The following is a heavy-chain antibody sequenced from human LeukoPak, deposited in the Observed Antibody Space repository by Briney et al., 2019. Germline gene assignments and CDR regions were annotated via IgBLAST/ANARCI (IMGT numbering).Heavy chain of an antibody. J-gene: IGHJ6*03. CDR3: ARFGGLTFYYYYYYMDV. V-gene: IGHV3-7*01. Sequence: PGGSLRLSCAASGFTFSSYWMSWVRQAPGKGLEWVANIKQDGSEKYYVDSVKGRFTISRDNAKNSLYLQMNSLRAEDTAVYYCARFGGLTFYYYYYYMDVWGKGTTVTVSS. D-gene: IGHD2-15*01. CDR2: IKQDGSEK. CDR1: GFTFSSYW.